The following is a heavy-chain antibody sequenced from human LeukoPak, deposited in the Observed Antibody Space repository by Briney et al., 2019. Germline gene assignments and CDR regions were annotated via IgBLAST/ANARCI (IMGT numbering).Heavy chain of an antibody. J-gene: IGHJ4*02. CDR3: ARLRGEQDRSFDY. CDR2: IIPILGIA. Sequence: SVKVSCKASGGTFSSYAISWVRQAPGQGLEWMGRIIPILGIANYAQKFQGRVTITADKSTSTAYMEQSSLRSEDTAVYYCARLRGEQDRSFDYWGQGTLVTVSS. CDR1: GGTFSSYA. V-gene: IGHV1-69*04. D-gene: IGHD3-16*01.